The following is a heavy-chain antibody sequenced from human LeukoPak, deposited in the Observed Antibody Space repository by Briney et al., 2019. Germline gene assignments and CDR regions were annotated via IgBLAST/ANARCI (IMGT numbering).Heavy chain of an antibody. J-gene: IGHJ3*02. D-gene: IGHD6-19*01. V-gene: IGHV1-3*01. CDR1: GYAFTSYA. CDR2: INAGNGNT. CDR3: AGEGQWLVLGAFDI. Sequence: ASVKVSCKASGYAFTSYAMHWVRQAPGQRLEWMGWINAGNGNTKYSQKFQGRVTITRDTSASTAYMELSSLRSEDTAVYYCAGEGQWLVLGAFDIWGQGTMVTVSS.